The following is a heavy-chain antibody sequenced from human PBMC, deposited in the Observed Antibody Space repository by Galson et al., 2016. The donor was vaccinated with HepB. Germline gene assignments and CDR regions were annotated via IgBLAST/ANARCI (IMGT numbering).Heavy chain of an antibody. CDR3: AMGLCSSTSCFWDPYFDY. V-gene: IGHV4-31*03. CDR1: GGSISSGGYY. CDR2: IYYSGST. J-gene: IGHJ4*02. Sequence: TLSPTCTVSGGSISSGGYYWSWIRQHPGKGLAWIGYIYYSGSTYYNPSLKSRVTISVDTSKNQFSLKLSSVTAADTAVYYCAMGLCSSTSCFWDPYFDYWGQGTLVTVSS. D-gene: IGHD2-2*01.